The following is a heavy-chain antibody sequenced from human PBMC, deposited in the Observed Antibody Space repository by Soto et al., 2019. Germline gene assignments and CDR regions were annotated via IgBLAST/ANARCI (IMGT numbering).Heavy chain of an antibody. CDR2: IIPIFGTA. Sequence: SVKVSCKASGGTFSSYAISWVRQAPGQGLEWMGGIIPIFGTANYAQKFQGRVTITADESTSTAYMELSSLRSEDTAVYYCARGYCSGGSCFYYGMDVWGQGTTVTVSS. CDR3: ARGYCSGGSCFYYGMDV. CDR1: GGTFSSYA. D-gene: IGHD2-15*01. J-gene: IGHJ6*02. V-gene: IGHV1-69*13.